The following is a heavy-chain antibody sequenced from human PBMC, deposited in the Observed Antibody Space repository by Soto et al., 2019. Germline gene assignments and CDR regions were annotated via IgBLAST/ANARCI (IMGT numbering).Heavy chain of an antibody. Sequence: GGSLRLSCAASGFTFSNYAVTWVRQAPGKGLEWVSTISGSGGSTYYADSVKGRFTISRDNSKNTLYLQMNSLRAEAQLRGSSYGFDLWGQGTLVTVSS. J-gene: IGHJ4*02. V-gene: IGHV3-23*01. CDR3: YGFDL. CDR2: ISGSGGST. CDR1: GFTFSNYA. D-gene: IGHD2-2*01.